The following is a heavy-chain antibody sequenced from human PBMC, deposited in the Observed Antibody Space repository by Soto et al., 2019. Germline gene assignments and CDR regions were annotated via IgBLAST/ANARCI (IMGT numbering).Heavy chain of an antibody. CDR3: AAGVVGPYYFDY. CDR1: GGSISQYY. Sequence: QVQLQESGPGLVKPSETLSLTCTVSGGSISQYYWSWIRQPPGKGLEWIGYLYYSGSTNYNPSLKSRVTRLVDTSKNQFSLKVSSVTAADTAVYYCAAGVVGPYYFDYWGQGTLVTVSS. J-gene: IGHJ4*02. D-gene: IGHD3-3*01. CDR2: LYYSGST. V-gene: IGHV4-59*01.